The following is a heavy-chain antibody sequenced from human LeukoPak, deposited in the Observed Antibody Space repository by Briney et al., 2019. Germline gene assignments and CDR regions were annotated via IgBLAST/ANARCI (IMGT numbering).Heavy chain of an antibody. Sequence: PSETPSLTCTVSGGSISSGSYYWSWIRQPAGKGLEWIGRIYTSGSTNYNPSLKSRVTISVDTSKNQFSLKLSSVTAADTAVYYCASDDYGDYGFDYWGQGTLVTVSS. CDR1: GGSISSGSYY. D-gene: IGHD4-17*01. CDR2: IYTSGST. J-gene: IGHJ4*02. V-gene: IGHV4-61*02. CDR3: ASDDYGDYGFDY.